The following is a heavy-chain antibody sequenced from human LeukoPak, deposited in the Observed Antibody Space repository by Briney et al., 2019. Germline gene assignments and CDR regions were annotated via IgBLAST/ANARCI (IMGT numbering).Heavy chain of an antibody. J-gene: IGHJ4*02. CDR3: TGNYYGSGSYADFDY. CDR1: GFTFSNYA. Sequence: GGSLRLSCAASGFTFSNYAMSWVRQASGKGLEWVGRIRSTANGYATAYAASVKGRFTISRDDSKNTAYLQMDSLKTEDTAVYYCTGNYYGSGSYADFDYWGQGTLVTVSS. CDR2: IRSTANGYAT. V-gene: IGHV3-73*01. D-gene: IGHD3-10*01.